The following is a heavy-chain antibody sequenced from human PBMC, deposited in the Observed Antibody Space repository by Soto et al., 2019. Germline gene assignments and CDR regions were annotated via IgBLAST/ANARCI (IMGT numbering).Heavy chain of an antibody. CDR1: GGSISSSSYY. J-gene: IGHJ4*02. CDR2: IYYSGST. D-gene: IGHD2-2*01. Sequence: SETLSLTCTVSGGSISSSSYYWGWIRQPPGKGLEWIGSIYYSGSTYYNPSLKSRVTISADTSKNQFSLQLNSVTPEDTAVYYCARGSTSQSGLIDNWGQGTLVTVSS. V-gene: IGHV4-39*01. CDR3: ARGSTSQSGLIDN.